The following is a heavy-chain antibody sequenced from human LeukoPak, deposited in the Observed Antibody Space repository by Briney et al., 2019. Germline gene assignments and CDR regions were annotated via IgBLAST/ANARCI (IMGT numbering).Heavy chain of an antibody. V-gene: IGHV3-48*01. CDR3: AKIYGSGIYNAFDI. CDR2: ISSSSSTI. Sequence: GGSLRLSCAASGFTFSSYSMNWVRQAPGKGLEWVSYISSSSSTIYYADSVKGRFTISRDNSKNTLYLQMNSLRAEDTAVYYCAKIYGSGIYNAFDIWGQGTMVTVSS. J-gene: IGHJ3*02. CDR1: GFTFSSYS. D-gene: IGHD3-10*01.